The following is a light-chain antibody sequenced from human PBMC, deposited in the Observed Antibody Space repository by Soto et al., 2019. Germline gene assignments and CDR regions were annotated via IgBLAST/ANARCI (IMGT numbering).Light chain of an antibody. Sequence: QSALTQPASVSGSPGQSITISCTGTGSDVGGYKYVSWYQQLPGKAPKLMIYDVSYRPSGVSDRFSGSKSGNTASLIISGLQAGDEADYYCSSYASSSPFVFGTGTKLTVL. CDR1: GSDVGGYKY. CDR3: SSYASSSPFV. J-gene: IGLJ1*01. CDR2: DVS. V-gene: IGLV2-14*01.